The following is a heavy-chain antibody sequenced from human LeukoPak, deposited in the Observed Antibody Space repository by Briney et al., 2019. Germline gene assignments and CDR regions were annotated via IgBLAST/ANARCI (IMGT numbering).Heavy chain of an antibody. D-gene: IGHD3-10*01. CDR2: ISSSGGTK. CDR3: ARWVGSGTLWDGFDI. Sequence: PGGSLTLSCVASGFTFSSYEMNWVRQAPGKGLEWVSYISSSGGTKYYADPVKGRFTNSRDNPKHSLYLQMNSLRVEDTAVYYCARWVGSGTLWDGFDIWGQGTMVTVSS. V-gene: IGHV3-48*03. CDR1: GFTFSSYE. J-gene: IGHJ3*02.